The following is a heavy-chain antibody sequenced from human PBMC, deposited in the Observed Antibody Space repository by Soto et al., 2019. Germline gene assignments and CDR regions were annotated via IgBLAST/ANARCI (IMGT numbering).Heavy chain of an antibody. D-gene: IGHD3-3*01. CDR2: INHSGST. CDR1: VGSFSGYY. J-gene: IGHJ4*02. Sequence: KPSETLSLTCALYVGSFSGYYWSCIRQPQGKWLEWIGEINHSGSTNYNPSLKSRVTISVDTSKNKFSLKLRSVNAAHTAVYYCARGGNYDFWSGYYRGYLDYGGQGT. CDR3: ARGGNYDFWSGYYRGYLDY. V-gene: IGHV4-34*01.